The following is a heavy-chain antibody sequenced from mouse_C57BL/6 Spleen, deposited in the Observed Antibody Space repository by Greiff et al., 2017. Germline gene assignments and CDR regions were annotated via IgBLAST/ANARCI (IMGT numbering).Heavy chain of an antibody. CDR1: GFTFSDYG. CDR2: ISSGSSTI. J-gene: IGHJ4*01. D-gene: IGHD2-4*01. CDR3: ARRTIYYDNDESLYAMDY. V-gene: IGHV5-17*01. Sequence: EVTLVESGGGLVKPGGSLKLSCAASGFTFSDYGMHWVRQAPEMGLEWVAYISSGSSTIYYADTVKGRFTIFRDNAKNTVFLQKTSLRSEDTAVYYCARRTIYYDNDESLYAMDYWGQGTSVTVTS.